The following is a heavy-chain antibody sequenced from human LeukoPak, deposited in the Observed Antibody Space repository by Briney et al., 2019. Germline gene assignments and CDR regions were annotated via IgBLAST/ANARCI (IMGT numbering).Heavy chain of an antibody. V-gene: IGHV1-18*01. J-gene: IGHJ4*02. CDR1: GYTFTNYG. CDR3: AAVPEMATIKFDY. D-gene: IGHD5-24*01. CDR2: ISDYNTHT. Sequence: ASVKVSCKASGYTFTNYGISWLRQAPGQGLEWMGWISDYNTHTNYSQKLQGRVTMTTDTSTSTAYMELSSLRSEDTAVYYCAAVPEMATIKFDYWGQGTLVTVSS.